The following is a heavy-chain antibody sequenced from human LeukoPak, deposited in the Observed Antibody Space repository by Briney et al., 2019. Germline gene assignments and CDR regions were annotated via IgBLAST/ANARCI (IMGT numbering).Heavy chain of an antibody. CDR1: GYTFINYW. J-gene: IGHJ3*02. CDR3: ARRQADVNDAFDI. CDR2: IYPGDSDT. V-gene: IGHV5-51*01. Sequence: GESLKISCKGSGYTFINYWIGWVRQMPGKGLEWMGIIYPGDSDTRYSPSFQGQVTLSADKSISTAYLQWSSLKASDTAMYYCARRQADVNDAFDIWGQGTMVTVSS.